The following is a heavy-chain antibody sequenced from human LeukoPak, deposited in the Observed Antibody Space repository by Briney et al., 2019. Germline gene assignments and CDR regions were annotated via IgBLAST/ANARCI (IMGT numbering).Heavy chain of an antibody. J-gene: IGHJ4*02. CDR3: AKGSTSTVTPTDY. V-gene: IGHV3-23*01. CDR2: ISGSGGST. Sequence: PGGSLRLSCAASGFTFNSYAMSWVRQAPGKGLEWVSAISGSGGSTYYADSVKGRFTISRDNSKNTLYLQMNSLRAEDTAVYYCAKGSTSTVTPTDYWGQGTLVTVSS. D-gene: IGHD4-17*01. CDR1: GFTFNSYA.